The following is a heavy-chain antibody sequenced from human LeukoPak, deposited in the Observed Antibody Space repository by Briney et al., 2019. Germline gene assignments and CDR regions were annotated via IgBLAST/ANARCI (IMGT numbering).Heavy chain of an antibody. V-gene: IGHV4-34*01. CDR2: INHSGST. J-gene: IGHJ5*02. CDR3: ARGRSGSYYRNWFDP. D-gene: IGHD1-26*01. CDR1: GGSFSAYY. Sequence: SETLSLTCAVYGGSFSAYYWSWIRQPPGKGLEWIGEINHSGSTNYNPSLKSRVTISVDTSKNQFSLKLSSVTAADTAVYYCARGRSGSYYRNWFDPWGQGTLVTVSS.